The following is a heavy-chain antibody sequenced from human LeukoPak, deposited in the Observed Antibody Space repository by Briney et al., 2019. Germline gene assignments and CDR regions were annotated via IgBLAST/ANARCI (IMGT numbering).Heavy chain of an antibody. CDR2: IRYDGSNK. D-gene: IGHD1-26*01. Sequence: GGSLRLSCAASGFTFSSYGMHWVRQAPGKGLEWVAFIRYDGSNKYYADSVKGRFTISRDNSKNTLYLQMNSLRAEDTAVYYCARDPYNGNYGDSYYYFMDAWGKGTTVTISS. J-gene: IGHJ6*03. CDR1: GFTFSSYG. CDR3: ARDPYNGNYGDSYYYFMDA. V-gene: IGHV3-30*02.